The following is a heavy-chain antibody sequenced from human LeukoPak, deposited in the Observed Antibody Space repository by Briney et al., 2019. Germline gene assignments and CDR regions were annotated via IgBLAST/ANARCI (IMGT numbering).Heavy chain of an antibody. CDR2: IKLEGTQK. V-gene: IGHV3-7*01. Sequence: GGSLRLSCAASGFTFRNYWMSWIRQAPGRGLEWVANIKLEGTQKNYIQSVRGRFTISRDNARNFLYLQLSSLRAEDTAVYYCTRDFWTDYWGQGTLVTVSS. CDR3: TRDFWTDY. D-gene: IGHD3/OR15-3a*01. CDR1: GFTFRNYW. J-gene: IGHJ4*02.